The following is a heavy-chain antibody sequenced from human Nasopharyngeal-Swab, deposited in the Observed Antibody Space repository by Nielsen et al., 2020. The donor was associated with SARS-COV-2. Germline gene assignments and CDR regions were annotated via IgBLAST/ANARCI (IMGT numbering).Heavy chain of an antibody. Sequence: SETLSPTCTVSDGSISIRTYYWGWIRQAPGMGLEWIGSIYYSGNPHYNPSLKSRVTISVETSKNQFSLKVRPVTAADTAVYYCMREARPDDFWSDYYDYFYYGMDVWGQGTTVTVSS. J-gene: IGHJ6*02. V-gene: IGHV4-39*07. CDR3: MREARPDDFWSDYYDYFYYGMDV. D-gene: IGHD3-3*01. CDR1: DGSISIRTYY. CDR2: IYYSGNP.